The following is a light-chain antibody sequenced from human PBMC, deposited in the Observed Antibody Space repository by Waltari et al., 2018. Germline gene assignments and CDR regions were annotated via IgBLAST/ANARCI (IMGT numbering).Light chain of an antibody. CDR2: GAS. J-gene: IGKJ2*01. V-gene: IGKV3-20*01. CDR1: QRLIKRY. Sequence: EVVLTQSPGTLSLSPGERATLSCRASQRLIKRYVAWYHQKPGQAPTLLIYGASNRAAGIPDRFSGSGSETDLTLTISRLEPEDFGVYYCQQYGSSVMYTFGQGTRLEIK. CDR3: QQYGSSVMYT.